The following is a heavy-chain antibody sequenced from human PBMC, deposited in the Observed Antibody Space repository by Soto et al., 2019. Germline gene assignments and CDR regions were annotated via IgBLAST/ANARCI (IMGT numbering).Heavy chain of an antibody. CDR1: GFSLSTARMG. CDR2: IFSSDEK. J-gene: IGHJ6*02. D-gene: IGHD5-18*01. CDR3: ARERRGYSYGFYYGMDV. Sequence: SGPTLVNPTETLTLTCTVSGFSLSTARMGVSWIRQPPGRALEWLAHIFSSDEKSYSTSLKSRLTISKDTSKSQVVLTMTNVDPVDTATYYCARERRGYSYGFYYGMDVWGQGTTVTVSS. V-gene: IGHV2-26*01.